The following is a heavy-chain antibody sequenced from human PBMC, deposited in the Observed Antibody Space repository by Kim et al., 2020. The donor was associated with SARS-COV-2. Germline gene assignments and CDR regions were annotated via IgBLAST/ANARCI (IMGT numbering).Heavy chain of an antibody. CDR3: ARQVVLRYFDWLLSPGGMAV. CDR2: IYYSGST. V-gene: IGHV4-39*01. Sequence: SETLSLTCTVSGGSISSSSYYWGWIRQPPGKGLEWIGSIYYSGSTYYNPSLKSRVTISVDTSKNQFSLKLSSVTAADTAVYYCARQVVLRYFDWLLSPGGMAVWGQGTTVTGSS. D-gene: IGHD3-9*01. CDR1: GGSISSSSYY. J-gene: IGHJ6*02.